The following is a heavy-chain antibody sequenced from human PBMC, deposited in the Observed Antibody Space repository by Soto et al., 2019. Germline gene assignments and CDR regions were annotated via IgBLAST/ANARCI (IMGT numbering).Heavy chain of an antibody. CDR1: GDSVSSNSAA. Sequence: PSQTLSLTCAISGDSVSSNSAAWNWIRQSPSRGLEWLGRTYYRSKWYNDYAVSVKSRITINPDTSKNQFSLQLNSVTPEDTAVYYCARGEDDSSGYYPYYYYGMDVWGQGTTVTVSS. CDR2: TYYRSKWYN. V-gene: IGHV6-1*01. D-gene: IGHD3-22*01. J-gene: IGHJ6*02. CDR3: ARGEDDSSGYYPYYYYGMDV.